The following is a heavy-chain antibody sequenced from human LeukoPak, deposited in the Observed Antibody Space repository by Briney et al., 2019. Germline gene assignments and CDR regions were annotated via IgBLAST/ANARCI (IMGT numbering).Heavy chain of an antibody. CDR3: ARDGSGSGSLWFDP. CDR1: GDIVSSNSAA. V-gene: IGHV6-1*01. J-gene: IGHJ5*02. Sequence: NPSQTLSLTCAISGDIVSSNSAAWHWIRQSPSRGLEWLGRTYYRSKLYNDYAVSVKSRITINPDTSKNQFSLQLNSVTPEDTAVYYCARDGSGSGSLWFDPWGQGTLVTVSS. D-gene: IGHD6-19*01. CDR2: TYYRSKLYN.